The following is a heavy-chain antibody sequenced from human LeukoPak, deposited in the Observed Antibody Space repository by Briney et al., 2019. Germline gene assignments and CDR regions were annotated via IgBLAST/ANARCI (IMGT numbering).Heavy chain of an antibody. Sequence: PGGSLRLSCAASGFTVSSTYMSWVRQAPGQGLEWVSLLYSSGITFYAESVQGRFTISRDNSKNTLYLQMNSLRAEDTAIYYCARDSSPSPNYFDFWGQGTLVTVSS. CDR3: ARDSSPSPNYFDF. CDR2: LYSSGIT. J-gene: IGHJ4*02. V-gene: IGHV3-53*01. CDR1: GFTVSSTY.